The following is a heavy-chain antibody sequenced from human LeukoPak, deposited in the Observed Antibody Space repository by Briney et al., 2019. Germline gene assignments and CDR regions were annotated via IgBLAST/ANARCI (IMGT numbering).Heavy chain of an antibody. CDR2: INTNTGNP. J-gene: IGHJ4*02. CDR3: AKHRPNYSRCFDN. CDR1: GYTFSNYF. D-gene: IGHD5-24*01. V-gene: IGHV7-4-1*04. Sequence: ASVKVSCKASGYTFSNYFMNWVRQAPGQGLEWMGWINTNTGNPTYAQGFTGRFVFSLDTSVSMAYLQISSLKAEDTAVYYCAKHRPNYSRCFDNWGQGTLVTVSS.